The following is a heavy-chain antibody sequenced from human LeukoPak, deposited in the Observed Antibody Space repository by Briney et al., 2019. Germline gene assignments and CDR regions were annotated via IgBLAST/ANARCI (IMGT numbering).Heavy chain of an antibody. Sequence: PGGSLRLSCAASGFSVSSNYMSWVRQAPGKGLEWVSAISGSGGSTYYADSVKGRFTISRDNSKNTLYLQMNSLRAEDTAVYYCAKDLETSSNWFDPWGQGTLVTVSS. J-gene: IGHJ5*02. CDR3: AKDLETSSNWFDP. CDR2: ISGSGGST. D-gene: IGHD2-2*01. V-gene: IGHV3-23*01. CDR1: GFSVSSNY.